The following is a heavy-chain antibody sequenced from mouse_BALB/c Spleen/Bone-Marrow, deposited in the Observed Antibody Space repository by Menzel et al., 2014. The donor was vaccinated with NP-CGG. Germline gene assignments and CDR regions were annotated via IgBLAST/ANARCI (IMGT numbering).Heavy chain of an antibody. CDR3: TREGDSPFAY. J-gene: IGHJ3*01. V-gene: IGHV1S81*02. CDR2: INPSNGGT. D-gene: IGHD2-13*01. Sequence: QVQLQQSGAELVKPGASVKLSCQASGYTFTSYYMYWVKQRPGQGLEWIGEINPSNGGTNFNEKFKSKATLTVDKSSSTAYMQLSSLTSEDSAVYYCTREGDSPFAYWGQGTLGTVSA. CDR1: GYTFTSYY.